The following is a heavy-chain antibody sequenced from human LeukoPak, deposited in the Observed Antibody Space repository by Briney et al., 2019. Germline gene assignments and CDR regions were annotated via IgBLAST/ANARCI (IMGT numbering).Heavy chain of an antibody. Sequence: GSLRLSCAASGFTFSSYAMNWVRPAPGKGLEWVSAISGSGGSTYYADSVKGRFTISRDNSKNTLYLQMNSLRAEDTAVYYCAKDLRRIGNWNYDYWGQGTLVTVSS. CDR2: ISGSGGST. V-gene: IGHV3-23*01. CDR3: AKDLRRIGNWNYDY. J-gene: IGHJ4*02. CDR1: GFTFSSYA. D-gene: IGHD1-7*01.